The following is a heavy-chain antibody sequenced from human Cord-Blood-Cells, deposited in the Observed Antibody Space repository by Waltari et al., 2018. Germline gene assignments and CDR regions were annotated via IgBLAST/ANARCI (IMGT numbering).Heavy chain of an antibody. CDR3: ATALMITFGGVIANWFDP. V-gene: IGHV1-24*01. CDR2: FDPEDGET. J-gene: IGHJ5*02. Sequence: QVQLVQSGAEVKKPGASAKVSCKVSGYTLTELSMHWVRQPPGKGLEWMGGFDPEDGETIYAQKFQGRVTMTEDTSTDTAYMELSSLRSEDTAVYYCATALMITFGGVIANWFDPWGQGTLVTVSS. D-gene: IGHD3-16*02. CDR1: GYTLTELS.